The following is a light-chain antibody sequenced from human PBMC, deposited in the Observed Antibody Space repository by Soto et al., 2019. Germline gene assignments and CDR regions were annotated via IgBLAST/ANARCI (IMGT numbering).Light chain of an antibody. CDR2: GAF. V-gene: IGKV3-20*01. CDR3: QQYGGAPYT. Sequence: EIVLTQSPGTLSLSPGERATISCRASQSVSNDYLAWYQQKPGQAPSLLIYGAFHRATGIPDRFSGTGSGTDFTLTISRLEPEDFAVYYCQQYGGAPYTFGQGTKLDIK. CDR1: QSVSNDY. J-gene: IGKJ2*01.